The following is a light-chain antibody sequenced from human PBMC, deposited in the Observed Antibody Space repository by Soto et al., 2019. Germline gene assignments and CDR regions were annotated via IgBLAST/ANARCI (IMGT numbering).Light chain of an antibody. J-gene: IGKJ5*01. Sequence: EVVLTQSPATLSVSPGERATLSCRASESVNNKLGWYQQKPGQALRLLIYRASTRATGIPARFSGSGSGTEFTLTISSLQSEDSAVYYCHQYNNWFPFTFGQGTRLEIK. CDR1: ESVNNK. CDR3: HQYNNWFPFT. CDR2: RAS. V-gene: IGKV3-15*01.